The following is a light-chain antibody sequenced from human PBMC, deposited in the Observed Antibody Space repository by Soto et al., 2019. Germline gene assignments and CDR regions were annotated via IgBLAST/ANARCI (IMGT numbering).Light chain of an antibody. Sequence: SVLTQPPSLSRSPGQSVAISCTGTSSDVGSYNRVSWYQQPPGTAPKVMIYEVSNRPSGVPDRFSGSKSGNTASLTISGLQAEDEADYYCSSYTSSSTYVFGTGTKVTVL. CDR3: SSYTSSSTYV. V-gene: IGLV2-18*02. CDR2: EVS. J-gene: IGLJ1*01. CDR1: SSDVGSYNR.